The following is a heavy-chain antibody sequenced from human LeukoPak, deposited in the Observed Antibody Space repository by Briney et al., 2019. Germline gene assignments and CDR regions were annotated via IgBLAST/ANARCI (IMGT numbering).Heavy chain of an antibody. CDR1: GFTFSRYW. D-gene: IGHD1-1*01. J-gene: IGHJ4*02. CDR2: IKYDGNEE. Sequence: GGSLRLSCAASGFTFSRYWMSWMRQAPGKGLEWVANIKYDGNEEYYVDSLKGRFTISRDNAKSSLYLQLNSLRVEDTAVYYCKSGGAAPGSFDYWGQGTLVTVSP. CDR3: KSGGAAPGSFDY. V-gene: IGHV3-7*01.